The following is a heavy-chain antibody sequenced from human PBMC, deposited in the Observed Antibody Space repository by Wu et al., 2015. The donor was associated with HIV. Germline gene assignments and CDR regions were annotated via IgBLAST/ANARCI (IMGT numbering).Heavy chain of an antibody. D-gene: IGHD3-3*01. J-gene: IGHJ6*03. CDR2: MNPNSGNT. Sequence: QVQLVQSGAEVKKPGASVKVSCKASGYTFISYDINWVRQATGQGLEWMGWMNPNSGNTGYAQKFQGRVTITRNTSISTAYMELSSLRSEDTAVYYCARVLEGHRAYYDIWSGDSKIYYYYYMDVWGKGTTGHRSP. CDR1: GYTFISYD. V-gene: IGHV1-8*03. CDR3: ARVLEGHRAYYDIWSGDSKIYYYYYMDV.